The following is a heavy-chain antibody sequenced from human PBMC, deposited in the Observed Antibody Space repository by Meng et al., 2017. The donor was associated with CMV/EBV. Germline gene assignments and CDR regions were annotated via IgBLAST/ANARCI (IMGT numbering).Heavy chain of an antibody. CDR1: GGSISSSSYY. CDR2: IYYSGST. Sequence: SETLSLTCTVSGGSISSSSYYWGWIRQPPGKGLEWIGSIYYSGSTYYNPSLKSRVTISVDTSKNQFSLKLSSVTAADTAVYYRASYWYQLLEDNYNWFDPWGQGTLVTVSS. J-gene: IGHJ5*02. D-gene: IGHD2-2*01. CDR3: ASYWYQLLEDNYNWFDP. V-gene: IGHV4-39*01.